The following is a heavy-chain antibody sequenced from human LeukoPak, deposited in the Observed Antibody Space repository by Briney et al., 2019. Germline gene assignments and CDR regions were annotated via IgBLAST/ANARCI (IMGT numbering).Heavy chain of an antibody. D-gene: IGHD3-22*01. V-gene: IGHV1-69*04. CDR3: ARERRDSSGYYARYDY. Sequence: ASVKVSCKASGGTFSSYAISWVRQAPGQGLEWMGRTIPILGIVNYAQKFQGRVTITADKSTSTAYMELSSLRSEDTAVYYCARERRDSSGYYARYDYWGQGTLVTVSS. J-gene: IGHJ4*02. CDR1: GGTFSSYA. CDR2: TIPILGIV.